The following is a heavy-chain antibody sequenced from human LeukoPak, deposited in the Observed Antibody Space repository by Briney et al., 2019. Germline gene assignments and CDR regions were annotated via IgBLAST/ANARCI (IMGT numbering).Heavy chain of an antibody. J-gene: IGHJ2*01. CDR3: ARAPVLYWYFDL. CDR1: GGSISSYY. Sequence: PSETLSLTCTVSGGSISSYYWSWIRQPPGKGLEWIGYIYYSGSTNYNPSLKSRVTISVDTSKNQFSLKLSSVTAADTAVYYCARAPVLYWYFDLWGRGTLVTVSS. V-gene: IGHV4-59*01. D-gene: IGHD2-8*01. CDR2: IYYSGST.